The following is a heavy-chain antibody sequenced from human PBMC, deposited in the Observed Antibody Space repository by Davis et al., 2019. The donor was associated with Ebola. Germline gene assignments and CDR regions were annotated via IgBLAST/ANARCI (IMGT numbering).Heavy chain of an antibody. V-gene: IGHV3-30*03. D-gene: IGHD6-13*01. J-gene: IGHJ5*02. CDR1: GFTFSSYG. CDR3: AREGSSSWYGWFDP. CDR2: ISYDGSNK. Sequence: GGSLRLSCAASGFTFSSYGLHWVRQAPGKGLEWVAVISYDGSNKYYADSVKGRFTISRDNAKNSLYLQMNSLRDEDTAVYYCAREGSSSWYGWFDPWGQGTLVTVSS.